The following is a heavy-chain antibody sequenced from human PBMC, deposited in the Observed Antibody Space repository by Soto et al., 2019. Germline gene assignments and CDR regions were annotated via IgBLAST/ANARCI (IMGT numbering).Heavy chain of an antibody. J-gene: IGHJ6*02. CDR2: IYYSGST. V-gene: IGHV4-31*03. Sequence: PSETLSLTCTVSGGSISSGGYYWSWIRQHPGKGLEWIGYIYYSGSTYYNPSLKSRVTISVDTSKNQFSLKLSSVTAVDTAVYYCARGGTYYYYGMDVWGQGTTVTVSS. CDR1: GGSISSGGYY. CDR3: ARGGTYYYYGMDV. D-gene: IGHD1-1*01.